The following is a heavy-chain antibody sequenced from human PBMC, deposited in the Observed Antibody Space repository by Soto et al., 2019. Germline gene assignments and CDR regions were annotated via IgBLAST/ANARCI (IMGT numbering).Heavy chain of an antibody. Sequence: TLSLTCPVSGGSISSGGYYWSWIRQHPGKGLEWIGYIYYSGITYYNPSLKSRVTISVDTSKNQFSLKLSSVTAADTAVYYSARDGYNWKYGWFDPWGQGTLVTVYS. V-gene: IGHV4-31*03. CDR2: IYYSGIT. CDR3: ARDGYNWKYGWFDP. J-gene: IGHJ5*02. D-gene: IGHD1-7*01. CDR1: GGSISSGGYY.